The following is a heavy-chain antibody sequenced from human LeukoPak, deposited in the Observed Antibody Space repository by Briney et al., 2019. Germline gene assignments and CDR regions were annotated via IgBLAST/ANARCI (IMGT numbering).Heavy chain of an antibody. CDR2: ISWNSGSI. Sequence: GGSLRLSCAASGFTFDDYAMHWVRQAPGKGLEWVSGISWNSGSIGYADSVKGRFTISRDNAKNSLYLQMNSLRAEDTALYYCAKDSGAVAGKGEGFDYWGQGTLVTVSS. J-gene: IGHJ4*02. CDR3: AKDSGAVAGKGEGFDY. D-gene: IGHD6-19*01. CDR1: GFTFDDYA. V-gene: IGHV3-9*01.